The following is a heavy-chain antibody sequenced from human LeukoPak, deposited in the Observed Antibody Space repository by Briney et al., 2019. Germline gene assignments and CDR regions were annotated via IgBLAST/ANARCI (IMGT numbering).Heavy chain of an antibody. D-gene: IGHD5-24*01. CDR1: GFTFSSYS. V-gene: IGHV3-48*04. Sequence: GGSLRLSCAASGFTFSSYSMNWVRQAPGKGLEWVSYISSSSSTIYYADSVKGRFTISRDNAKKSLYLQMNSLRAEDTAVYYCARQDGDGYNPWGQGTLVTVSS. CDR3: ARQDGDGYNP. CDR2: ISSSSSTI. J-gene: IGHJ5*02.